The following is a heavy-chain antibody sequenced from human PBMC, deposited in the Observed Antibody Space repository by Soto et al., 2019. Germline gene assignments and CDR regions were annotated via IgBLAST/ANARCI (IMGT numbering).Heavy chain of an antibody. CDR2: IYYSGST. D-gene: IGHD3-9*01. CDR1: GGSISSSSYY. J-gene: IGHJ4*02. V-gene: IGHV4-39*01. CDR3: ARHRGYYDILTGYYTDLNFDS. Sequence: SETLSLTCTVSGGSISSSSYYWGWIRQPPGKGLEWIGSIYYSGSTSYNPSLKSRVTISVDTSKNQFSLRLSSVTAADTAVYYCARHRGYYDILTGYYTDLNFDSWGQRALVTVSS.